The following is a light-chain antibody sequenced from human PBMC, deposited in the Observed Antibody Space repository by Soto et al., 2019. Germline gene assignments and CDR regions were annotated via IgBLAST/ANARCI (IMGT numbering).Light chain of an antibody. CDR3: MSYAGMYTYV. Sequence: QSVLTQPASVSGSPGQSITISCTGTSGDIGSYNRVSWYQQHPGKAPKLIIYDVSDRPSGVSDRFSGSKSGSTASLTISGLQAEDEADYFCMSYAGMYTYVFGTGTKVTVL. V-gene: IGLV2-14*03. CDR1: SGDIGSYNR. J-gene: IGLJ1*01. CDR2: DVS.